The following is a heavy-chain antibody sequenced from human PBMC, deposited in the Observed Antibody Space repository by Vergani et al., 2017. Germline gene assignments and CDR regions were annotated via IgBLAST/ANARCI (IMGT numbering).Heavy chain of an antibody. J-gene: IGHJ6*02. V-gene: IGHV3-21*01. CDR1: GVTFDDYT. CDR3: ARTGEWMRSNNGPPDYVFALDV. CDR2: ISSSSAYI. D-gene: IGHD3-10*01. Sequence: EVQLVESGGVVVQPGGSLRLSCAASGVTFDDYTINWVRQAPGKGLEWVASISSSSAYIDYVDSIKGRFTISRDNAKRSVFLQMNSLRAEDTAVYYCARTGEWMRSNNGPPDYVFALDVWGQGTTVIVSS.